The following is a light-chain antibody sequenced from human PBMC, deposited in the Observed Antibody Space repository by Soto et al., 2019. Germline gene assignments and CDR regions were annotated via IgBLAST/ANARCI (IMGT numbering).Light chain of an antibody. Sequence: DIQMTQSPSTLSASVGDRVTITCRASQSISSSLAWYQQKPGKAPKLLIYKASSLESGVPSRFSGSGSGTEFTLTISSLQPHDFATYYCQQYNSYSPWTFGQGTKVELK. J-gene: IGKJ1*01. CDR3: QQYNSYSPWT. V-gene: IGKV1-5*03. CDR2: KAS. CDR1: QSISSS.